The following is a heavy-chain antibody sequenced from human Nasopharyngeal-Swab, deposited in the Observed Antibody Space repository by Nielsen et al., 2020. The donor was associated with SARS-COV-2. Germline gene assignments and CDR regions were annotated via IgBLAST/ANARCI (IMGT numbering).Heavy chain of an antibody. Sequence: GGSLRLSCAASGFTFDDYAMHWVRQAPGKGLEWVSGISWNSGSIGYVDSVKGRFSISRDTTKNSLYLQMNSLRAEDTAVYYCARDALTGGVDYWGQGTLVTVSS. CDR2: ISWNSGSI. CDR1: GFTFDDYA. CDR3: ARDALTGGVDY. D-gene: IGHD7-27*01. V-gene: IGHV3-9*01. J-gene: IGHJ4*02.